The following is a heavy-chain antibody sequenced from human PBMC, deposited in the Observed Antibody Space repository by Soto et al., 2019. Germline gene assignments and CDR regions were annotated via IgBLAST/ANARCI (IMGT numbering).Heavy chain of an antibody. CDR1: GDSVSSNSAA. D-gene: IGHD2-2*01. CDR3: ARGGVVVVPAALYYYGMDV. J-gene: IGHJ6*02. V-gene: IGHV6-1*01. CDR2: TYYRSKWYN. Sequence: SQTLSLTCAISGDSVSSNSAAWDWIRQSPSRGLEWLGRTYYRSKWYNDYAVSVKSRITINPDTSKNQFSLQLNSVTPEDTAVYYCARGGVVVVPAALYYYGMDVWGQGTTVTVSS.